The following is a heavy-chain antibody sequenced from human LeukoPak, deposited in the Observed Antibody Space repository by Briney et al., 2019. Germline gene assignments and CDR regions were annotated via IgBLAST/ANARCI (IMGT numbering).Heavy chain of an antibody. V-gene: IGHV3-23*01. J-gene: IGHJ4*02. Sequence: GGSLRLSCAASGFTFSTYSMTWVRQGPGKVLEWVSSIYPSGDSTFYADSVKGRFTISRDNSKNTLYLQMSSLRTEDTAIYYCAKDVVPDSGWDLDYWGQGTLVTVSS. CDR3: AKDVVPDSGWDLDY. D-gene: IGHD6-19*01. CDR1: GFTFSTYS. CDR2: IYPSGDST.